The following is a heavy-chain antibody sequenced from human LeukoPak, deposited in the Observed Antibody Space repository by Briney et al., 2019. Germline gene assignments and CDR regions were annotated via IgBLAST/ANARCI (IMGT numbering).Heavy chain of an antibody. CDR2: ISGSGGNT. J-gene: IGHJ4*02. V-gene: IGHV3-23*01. CDR1: GFTFSSYW. CDR3: AKGGNYYRYFDY. D-gene: IGHD1-26*01. Sequence: GGSLRLSCAVSGFTFSSYWMHWVRQAPGKGLEWVSGISGSGGNTYYADSVKGRFTISRDNSKNTLYLQMNSLRAEGTAVYYCAKGGNYYRYFDYWGQGTLVTVSS.